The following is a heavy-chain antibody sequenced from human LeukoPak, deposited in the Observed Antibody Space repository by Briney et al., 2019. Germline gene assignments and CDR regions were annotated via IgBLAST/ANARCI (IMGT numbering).Heavy chain of an antibody. Sequence: GGSLRLSCAASGFTFSTYAMSWVRQAPGKGLEWVSAISNSGGNTYYADSVKGRFTISRDNSKNTVYLQMNSLRAEDTAVYYCARGYCSGRSCYMWYSDYWGQGTLVTVSS. CDR2: ISNSGGNT. CDR1: GFTFSTYA. CDR3: ARGYCSGRSCYMWYSDY. D-gene: IGHD2-15*01. V-gene: IGHV3-23*01. J-gene: IGHJ4*02.